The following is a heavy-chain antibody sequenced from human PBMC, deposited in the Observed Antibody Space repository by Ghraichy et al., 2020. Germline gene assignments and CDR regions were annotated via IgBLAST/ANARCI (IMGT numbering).Heavy chain of an antibody. Sequence: SETLSLTCTVSGGSISSSSYYWGWIRQPPGKGLEWIGSIYYSGSTYYNPSLKSRVTISVDTSKNQFSLKLSSVTAADTAVYYCARALSGSYQQHYYFDYWGQGTLVTVSS. CDR3: ARALSGSYQQHYYFDY. V-gene: IGHV4-39*07. D-gene: IGHD1-26*01. CDR1: GGSISSSSYY. CDR2: IYYSGST. J-gene: IGHJ4*02.